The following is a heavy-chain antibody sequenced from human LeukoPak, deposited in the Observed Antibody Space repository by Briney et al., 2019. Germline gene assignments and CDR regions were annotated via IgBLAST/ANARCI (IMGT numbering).Heavy chain of an antibody. CDR2: IYYSGST. J-gene: IGHJ6*02. CDR3: AREGAGYSGSYKGYYYYYGMDV. CDR1: GGSISSYY. V-gene: IGHV4-59*01. Sequence: SETLSLTCTVSGGSISSYYWSWIRQPPGKGLEWIGYIYYSGSTNYNPSLKSRVTISVDTSKNQFSLKLSSETAADTAVYYCAREGAGYSGSYKGYYYYYGMDVWGQGTTVTVSS. D-gene: IGHD1-26*01.